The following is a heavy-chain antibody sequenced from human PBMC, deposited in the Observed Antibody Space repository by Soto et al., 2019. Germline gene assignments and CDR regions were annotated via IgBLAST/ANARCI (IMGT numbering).Heavy chain of an antibody. CDR2: ISSSSTYI. V-gene: IGHV3-21*04. Sequence: SVGSLRLSCAGSGFTFSWYTMNWVRQAPVKVLEWVSSISSSSTYIYYADSLKVRFAISRDNAKNSLYLQMNSLRAEDTAVYYFAPFLFDGLDSWVQGPLVPAYS. CDR3: APFLFDGLDS. D-gene: IGHD2-8*01. J-gene: IGHJ5*01. CDR1: GFTFSWYT.